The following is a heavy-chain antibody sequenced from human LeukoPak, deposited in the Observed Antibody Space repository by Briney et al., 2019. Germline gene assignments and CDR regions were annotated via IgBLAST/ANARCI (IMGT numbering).Heavy chain of an antibody. Sequence: GGSLRLSCAVSGLSLRNVWMNWLRQAPGKGLEWVSAISSSSSYIYSADSVKGRFTISRDNAKNSLYLQMNSLRAEDTAVYYCALTPGIVDYWGQGTLVTVSS. J-gene: IGHJ4*02. CDR2: ISSSSSYI. CDR1: GLSLRNVW. CDR3: ALTPGIVDY. V-gene: IGHV3-21*01. D-gene: IGHD3-10*01.